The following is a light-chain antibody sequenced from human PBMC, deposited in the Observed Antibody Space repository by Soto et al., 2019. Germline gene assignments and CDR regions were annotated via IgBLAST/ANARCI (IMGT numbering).Light chain of an antibody. CDR1: QSVSSSY. Sequence: EIVLTPSPGTLSLSPGERATLSCRASQSVSSSYLAWYQQKPGQAPRLLIYGASTRATGIPARFSGSGSGTEFTLTISSLQSEDFAVYYCQQYNNWPPRLTVGGGTKVDIK. J-gene: IGKJ4*01. V-gene: IGKV3-15*01. CDR2: GAS. CDR3: QQYNNWPPRLT.